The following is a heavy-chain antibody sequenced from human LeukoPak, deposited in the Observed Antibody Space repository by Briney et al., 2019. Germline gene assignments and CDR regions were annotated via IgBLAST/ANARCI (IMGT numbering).Heavy chain of an antibody. CDR1: GYTFTSYY. D-gene: IGHD2-15*01. CDR3: ARDGDLCSGGSCYSFNVDY. V-gene: IGHV1-46*01. J-gene: IGHJ4*02. Sequence: ASVKVSCKASGYTFTSYYMHWVRQAPGQGLEWMGIINPSGGGTGYAQKFQGRVTMTRDTSTSTVYMELSSLRSEDTAVYYCARDGDLCSGGSCYSFNVDYWGQGTLVTVSS. CDR2: INPSGGGT.